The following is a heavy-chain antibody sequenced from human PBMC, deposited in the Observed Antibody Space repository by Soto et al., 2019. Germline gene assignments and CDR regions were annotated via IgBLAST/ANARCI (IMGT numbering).Heavy chain of an antibody. CDR1: GGTFSSYA. V-gene: IGHV1-69*01. CDR2: IIPIVGTA. D-gene: IGHD3-16*01. J-gene: IGHJ6*02. CDR3: ASFGADTTPDYYGMDV. Sequence: QVQLVQSGAEVKKPGSSVKVSCKASGGTFSSYAISWVRQAPGQGLEWMGGIIPIVGTANYAQKFQGRVTIAAYESTSTAYMELSSLRSEDTAVYYWASFGADTTPDYYGMDVWGRWTTVTVSS.